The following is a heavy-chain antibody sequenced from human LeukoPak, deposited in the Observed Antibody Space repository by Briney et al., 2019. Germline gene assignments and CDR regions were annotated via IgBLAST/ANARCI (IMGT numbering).Heavy chain of an antibody. D-gene: IGHD3-10*01. CDR1: GYTFTSYD. CDR2: MNPNSGNT. V-gene: IGHV1-8*03. CDR3: ARALSGYYYGSGSYFLDY. Sequence: ASVKVSCKASGYTFTSYDINWVRQATGQGLEWMGWMNPNSGNTGYAQKFQGRVTITRNTSISTAYMELSSLRSEDTAVYYCARALSGYYYGSGSYFLDYWGQGTLVTVSS. J-gene: IGHJ4*02.